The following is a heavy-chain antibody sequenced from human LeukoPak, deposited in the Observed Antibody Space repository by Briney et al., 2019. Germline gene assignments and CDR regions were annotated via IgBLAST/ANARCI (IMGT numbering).Heavy chain of an antibody. D-gene: IGHD6-19*01. J-gene: IGHJ4*02. CDR3: ARFQGAVAAYYLDY. CDR2: IYYSGST. Sequence: SQTLSLTCTVSGGSISSGGYYWSWIRQHPGKGLEWIGYIYYSGSTYYNPSLKSRVTISVDTSKNQFSLKLSSVTAADTAVYYCARFQGAVAAYYLDYWGQGTLVTVSS. V-gene: IGHV4-31*03. CDR1: GGSISSGGYY.